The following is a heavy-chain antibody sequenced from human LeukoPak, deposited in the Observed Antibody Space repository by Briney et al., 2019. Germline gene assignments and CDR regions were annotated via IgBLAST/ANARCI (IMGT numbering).Heavy chain of an antibody. CDR3: AKDLYSSCLYYFAF. D-gene: IGHD3-22*01. CDR1: GFTFSSYA. Sequence: GGSLRLSCAASGFTFSSYAMSWVRQAPGKGLEWVSGISGSGGSTYYADSVKGRFTISRDNSKNTLYLRMNSLRAEDTAIYYCAKDLYSSCLYYFAFWGQGTLVAVSS. J-gene: IGHJ4*02. CDR2: ISGSGGST. V-gene: IGHV3-23*01.